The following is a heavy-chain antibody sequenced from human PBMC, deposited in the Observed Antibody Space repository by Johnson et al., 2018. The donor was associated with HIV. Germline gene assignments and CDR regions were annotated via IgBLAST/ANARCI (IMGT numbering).Heavy chain of an antibody. CDR2: IWYDGSNK. Sequence: QVQLVESGGGVVQPGGSLRLSCAASDFTFSSYGMHWVRQAPGKGLEWVAFIWYDGSNKYYADSVKGRFTISRDNSKNTLYLQMNSLRAEETALYYCAREEGVGDDYGGKSAFDIWGQGTMVTVSS. CDR1: DFTFSSYG. J-gene: IGHJ3*02. CDR3: AREEGVGDDYGGKSAFDI. D-gene: IGHD4-23*01. V-gene: IGHV3-30*02.